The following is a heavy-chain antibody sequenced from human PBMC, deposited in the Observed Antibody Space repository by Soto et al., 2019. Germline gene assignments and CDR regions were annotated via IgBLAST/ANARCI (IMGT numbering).Heavy chain of an antibody. CDR2: ISYDGSNK. J-gene: IGHJ6*02. V-gene: IGHV3-30*18. CDR3: AKDTLYKVYYYYGMDV. D-gene: IGHD1-1*01. Sequence: GGSLRLSCAASGFTFSSYGMHWVRQAPGKGLEWVAVISYDGSNKYYADSVKGRFTISRDNSKNTLYLQMNSLRAEDTAVYYCAKDTLYKVYYYYGMDVWGQGTTVTVSS. CDR1: GFTFSSYG.